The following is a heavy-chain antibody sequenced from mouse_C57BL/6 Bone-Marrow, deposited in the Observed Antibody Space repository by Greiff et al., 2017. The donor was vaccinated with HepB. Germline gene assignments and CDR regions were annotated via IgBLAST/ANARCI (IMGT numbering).Heavy chain of an antibody. Sequence: EVQLQQSGAELVRPGASVKLSCTASGFNIKDDYMHWVKQRPEQGLEWIGWIDPENGDTEYASKFQGKATITADTSSNTAYLQLSSLTSEDTAVYYCNWDSSFAYWGQGTLVTVSA. V-gene: IGHV14-4*01. CDR1: GFNIKDDY. CDR2: IDPENGDT. CDR3: NWDSSFAY. J-gene: IGHJ3*01. D-gene: IGHD4-1*01.